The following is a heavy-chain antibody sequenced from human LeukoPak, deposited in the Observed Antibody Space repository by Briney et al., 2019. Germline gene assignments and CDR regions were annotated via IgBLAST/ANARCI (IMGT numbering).Heavy chain of an antibody. V-gene: IGHV1-18*01. D-gene: IGHD2-21*02. CDR3: ARGPPHIVVVTGYYFDY. CDR2: ISAYNGNT. CDR1: GGTFISYA. J-gene: IGHJ4*02. Sequence: GASVKVSCKASGGTFISYAISWVRQAPGQGLEWMGWISAYNGNTNYAQKLQGRVTMTTDTSTSTAYMELRSLRSDDTAVYYCARGPPHIVVVTGYYFDYWGQGTLVTASS.